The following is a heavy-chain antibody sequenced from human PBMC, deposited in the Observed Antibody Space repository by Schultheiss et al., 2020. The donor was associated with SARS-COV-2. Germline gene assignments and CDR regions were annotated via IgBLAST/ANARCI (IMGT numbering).Heavy chain of an antibody. J-gene: IGHJ4*02. CDR1: GYTLTELS. Sequence: ASVKVSCKVSGYTLTELSMHWVRQAPGKGLEWMGGFDPEDGETIYAQKFQGRVTMTEDTSTDTAYMELSRLRSDDTAVYYCARDLSTVDYDSNYWGQGTLVTVSS. CDR2: FDPEDGET. D-gene: IGHD3-22*01. CDR3: ARDLSTVDYDSNY. V-gene: IGHV1-24*01.